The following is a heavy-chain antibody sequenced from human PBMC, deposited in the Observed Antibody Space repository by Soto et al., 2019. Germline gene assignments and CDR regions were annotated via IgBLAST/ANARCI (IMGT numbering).Heavy chain of an antibody. V-gene: IGHV1-69*06. Sequence: ASVKVSCKASGGPFSSYAISWVRQAPGQGLEWMGGIIPIFGTANYAQKFQGRVTITADKSTSTAYMELSSLRSEDTAVYYCARVATVDSSGYYYLFDYWGQGTLVTVSS. J-gene: IGHJ4*02. CDR1: GGPFSSYA. CDR3: ARVATVDSSGYYYLFDY. CDR2: IIPIFGTA. D-gene: IGHD3-22*01.